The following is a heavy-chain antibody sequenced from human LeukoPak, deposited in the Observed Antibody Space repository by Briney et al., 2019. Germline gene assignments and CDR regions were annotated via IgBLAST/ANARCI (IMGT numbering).Heavy chain of an antibody. J-gene: IGHJ5*02. CDR2: ISGSAGSA. D-gene: IGHD5-12*01. V-gene: IGHV3-23*01. Sequence: GGSLRLSCAASGFTFSNYAMNWVRQAPGKGLEWVSAISGSAGSAYYADSVKGRFTISRDNSQNTLYLQMNSLRAEDTAIYYCAKDLASGYDSGWFDPWGQGTLVTVSS. CDR1: GFTFSNYA. CDR3: AKDLASGYDSGWFDP.